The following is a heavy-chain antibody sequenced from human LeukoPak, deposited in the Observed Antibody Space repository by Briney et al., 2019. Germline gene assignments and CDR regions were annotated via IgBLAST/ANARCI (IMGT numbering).Heavy chain of an antibody. D-gene: IGHD1-26*01. V-gene: IGHV3-66*01. CDR3: ARAARVPREIPLYYYSYMDV. CDR2: IYSGGST. CDR1: GFTVRSNY. J-gene: IGHJ6*03. Sequence: GGSLRLSCAASGFTVRSNYMSWVRQAPGKGLEWVSVIYSGGSTYHADSVKGRFTISRDDSKNTLFLQMNSLRAGDTAVYYCARAARVPREIPLYYYSYMDVWGKGTTVTISS.